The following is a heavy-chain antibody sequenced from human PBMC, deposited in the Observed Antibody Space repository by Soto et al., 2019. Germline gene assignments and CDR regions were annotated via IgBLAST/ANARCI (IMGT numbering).Heavy chain of an antibody. CDR1: GGPVRSYY. V-gene: IGHV4-59*02. CDR2: IHSSGRT. J-gene: IGHJ4*02. D-gene: IGHD1-1*01. Sequence: QVQLQESGPGLVKPSETLSLTCTVSGGPVRSYYWSWIRQFPGMGLEWIGYIHSSGRTKYNPSLERRVTMTVDTSMNQFSLMLNSVTTADTAVYYCARDTGATPLDFWGQGTLVNVSS. CDR3: ARDTGATPLDF.